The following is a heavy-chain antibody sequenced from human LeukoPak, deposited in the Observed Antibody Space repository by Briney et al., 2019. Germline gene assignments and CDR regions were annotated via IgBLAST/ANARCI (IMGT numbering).Heavy chain of an antibody. J-gene: IGHJ4*02. Sequence: PSETLSLTCTVSGGSISSYYWSWIRQPPGKGLEWIGYIYYSGSTNYNPSLKSRVTISVDTSKNQFSLKLSSVTAADTAVYYCARENRIAAAANFDYWGQGTLGTVSS. V-gene: IGHV4-59*12. CDR3: ARENRIAAAANFDY. D-gene: IGHD6-13*01. CDR2: IYYSGST. CDR1: GGSISSYY.